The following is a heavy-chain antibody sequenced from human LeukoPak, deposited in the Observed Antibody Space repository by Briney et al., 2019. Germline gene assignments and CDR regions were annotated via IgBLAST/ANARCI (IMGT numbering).Heavy chain of an antibody. Sequence: PGGSLRLSCAASGFTFSSYAMSWVRQAPGKGLEWVSGINGSGGDTYYADSVRGRFTISRDNSKNTLYLQMNSLRVEDTAIYYCGRDWKLDYWGQGTLVTVSS. CDR3: GRDWKLDY. D-gene: IGHD1-1*01. J-gene: IGHJ4*02. CDR2: INGSGGDT. V-gene: IGHV3-23*01. CDR1: GFTFSSYA.